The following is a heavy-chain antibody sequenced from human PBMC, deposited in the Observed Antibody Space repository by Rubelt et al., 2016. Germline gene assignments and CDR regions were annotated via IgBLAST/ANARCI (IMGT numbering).Heavy chain of an antibody. CDR3: AKERAAGNDYYYGMDV. CDR2: ISGSGGST. Sequence: EVQLLESGGGLVQPGGSLRLSCAASGFTFSSYAMSWVRQAPGKGLEWVSAISGSGGSTYDADSVKGRFTISRDNSKNTLYLQMNSLRAEDTAVYYCAKERAAGNDYYYGMDVWGQGTTVTVSS. J-gene: IGHJ6*02. D-gene: IGHD6-13*01. CDR1: GFTFSSYA. V-gene: IGHV3-23*01.